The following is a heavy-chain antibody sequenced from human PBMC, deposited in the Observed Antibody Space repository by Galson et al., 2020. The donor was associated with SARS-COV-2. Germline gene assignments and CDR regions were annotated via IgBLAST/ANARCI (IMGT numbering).Heavy chain of an antibody. CDR1: GFTFSNYD. CDR2: IGTADDT. V-gene: IGHV3-13*01. CDR3: ARGGGRTAIRGVVNSNWNFDL. D-gene: IGHD3-10*01. Sequence: GESLKISCATSGFTFSNYDMHWVRQVTGKGLEWVSTIGTADDTFYPRSLKGRFSISRDNAKDSFYLQMSSLRAGDTAIYYCARGGGRTAIRGVVNSNWNFDLWGRGTLVTVSS. J-gene: IGHJ2*01.